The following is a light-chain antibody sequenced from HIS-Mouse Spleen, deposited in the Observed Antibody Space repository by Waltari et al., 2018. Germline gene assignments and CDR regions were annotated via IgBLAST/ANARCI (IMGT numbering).Light chain of an antibody. V-gene: IGLV2-8*01. CDR2: EVS. J-gene: IGLJ1*01. CDR3: SSYAGSNNYV. CDR1: SSDVGGYNF. Sequence: QSALTHPPSRPPGQSVTLSCTGTSSDVGGYNFVPWYQQHPGKAPKRMIYEVSKRPSGVPDRFSGSKSGNTASLTVSGLQAEDEADYYCSSYAGSNNYVFGTGTKVTVL.